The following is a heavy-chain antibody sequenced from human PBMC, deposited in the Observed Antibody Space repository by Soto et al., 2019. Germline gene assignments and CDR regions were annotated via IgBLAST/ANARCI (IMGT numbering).Heavy chain of an antibody. CDR1: CGSFSGYY. CDR2: INHSGST. Sequence: RSLTCAVYCGSFSGYYWSWIRQPPGKGLEWIGEINHSGSTNYNPSLKSRVTISVDTSKNQFSLKLSSVTAADTAVYYCARGRPARLRYFDWLPSNWFDPWGQGTLVTVSS. D-gene: IGHD3-9*01. V-gene: IGHV4-34*01. CDR3: ARGRPARLRYFDWLPSNWFDP. J-gene: IGHJ5*02.